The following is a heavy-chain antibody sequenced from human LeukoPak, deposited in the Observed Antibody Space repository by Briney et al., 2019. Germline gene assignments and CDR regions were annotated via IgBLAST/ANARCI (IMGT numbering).Heavy chain of an antibody. J-gene: IGHJ5*02. D-gene: IGHD2-2*01. Sequence: ASVKVSCKASGGTFSSYAISWVRPAPGQGLEWMGRIIPILGIANYAQKFQGRVTITADKSTSTAYMELSSLRSEDTAVYYCARGAFCSSTSCSGLNCFDPWGRGPLFTVSS. CDR3: ARGAFCSSTSCSGLNCFDP. CDR2: IIPILGIA. V-gene: IGHV1-69*04. CDR1: GGTFSSYA.